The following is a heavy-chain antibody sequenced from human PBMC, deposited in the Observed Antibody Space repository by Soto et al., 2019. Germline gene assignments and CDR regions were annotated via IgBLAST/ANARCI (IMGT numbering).Heavy chain of an antibody. CDR2: IWYDGSNK. CDR1: GFTFSSYG. D-gene: IGHD7-27*01. Sequence: GGSLRLSCAASGFTFSSYGMHWVRQAPGKGLEWVAVIWYDGSNKYYADSVKGRFTISRDNSKNTLYLQMNSLRAEDTAVYYCARARTGDEYYFDYWGQGTLVTVSS. CDR3: ARARTGDEYYFDY. V-gene: IGHV3-33*08. J-gene: IGHJ4*02.